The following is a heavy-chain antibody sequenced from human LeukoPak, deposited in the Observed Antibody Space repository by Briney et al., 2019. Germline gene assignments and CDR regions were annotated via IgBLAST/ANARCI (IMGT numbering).Heavy chain of an antibody. V-gene: IGHV1-69*05. CDR2: IIPIFGTA. CDR1: GGTFSSYA. Sequence: SVKVSCRASGGTFSSYAISWVRQAPGQGLEWMGGIIPIFGTANYAQKFQGRVTITTDESTSTAYMELSSLRSEDTAVYYCAREARDAFDIWGQGTMVTVSS. J-gene: IGHJ3*02. CDR3: AREARDAFDI.